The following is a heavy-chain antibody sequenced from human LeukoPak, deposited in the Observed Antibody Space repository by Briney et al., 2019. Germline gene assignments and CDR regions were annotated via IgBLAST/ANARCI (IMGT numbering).Heavy chain of an antibody. CDR3: ARVKGKYSGYDLIFDY. Sequence: GTSLRLSCAASGFTFSPYTMHWARQAPGKGLEWVAAISSDGSRKDYADSVKGRFTISRDNSKNTLYLQMNSLRAEDTAVYYCARVKGKYSGYDLIFDYWGQGTLVTVSS. CDR2: ISSDGSRK. V-gene: IGHV3-30-3*01. CDR1: GFTFSPYT. D-gene: IGHD5-12*01. J-gene: IGHJ4*02.